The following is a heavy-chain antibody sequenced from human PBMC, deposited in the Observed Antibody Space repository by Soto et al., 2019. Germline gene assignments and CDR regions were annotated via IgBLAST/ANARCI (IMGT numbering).Heavy chain of an antibody. V-gene: IGHV3-21*01. Sequence: EVPLVESGGGLVKPGGSLRLSCAASGFTFSSHAMNWVRQAPGKGLEWVSSIDSSSSFIYYADSVKGRFTISRDNAKNSLYLQMSSLRADDTAVYYCARDPLWFGEIGYFDYWGQGALVTVSS. CDR1: GFTFSSHA. D-gene: IGHD3-10*01. CDR2: IDSSSSFI. CDR3: ARDPLWFGEIGYFDY. J-gene: IGHJ4*02.